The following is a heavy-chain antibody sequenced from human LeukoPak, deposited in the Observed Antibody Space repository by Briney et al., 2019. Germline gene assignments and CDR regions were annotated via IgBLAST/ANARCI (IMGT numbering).Heavy chain of an antibody. J-gene: IGHJ4*02. CDR3: AREVGYDNLTGYYDV. D-gene: IGHD3-9*01. Sequence: SVKVSCKASGGTFSSYAISWVRQAPGQGLEWMGGIIPIFGTANYAQKFQGRVTITADESTSTAYMELSSLRSEDTAVYYCAREVGYDNLTGYYDVWGQGTLVTVSS. CDR2: IIPIFGTA. V-gene: IGHV1-69*13. CDR1: GGTFSSYA.